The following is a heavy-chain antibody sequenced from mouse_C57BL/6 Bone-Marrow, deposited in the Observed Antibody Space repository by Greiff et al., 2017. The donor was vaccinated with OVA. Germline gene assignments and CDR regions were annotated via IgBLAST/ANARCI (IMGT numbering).Heavy chain of an antibody. CDR3: AREGDYDGFAY. D-gene: IGHD2-4*01. V-gene: IGHV1-42*01. CDR2: INPSTGGT. CDR1: GYSFTGYY. Sequence: VQLKESGPELVKPGASVKISCKASGYSFTGYYMNWVKQSPEKSLEWIGEINPSTGGTTYNQKFKAKATLTVDKSSSTAYMQLKSLISEDSAVYYCAREGDYDGFAYWGQGTLVTVSA. J-gene: IGHJ3*01.